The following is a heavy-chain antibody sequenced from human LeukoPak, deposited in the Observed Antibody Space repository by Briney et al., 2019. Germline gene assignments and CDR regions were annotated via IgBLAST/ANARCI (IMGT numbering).Heavy chain of an antibody. Sequence: GESLKISCKGSGYSFTSYWIGWVRQMPGKGLEWMGIIYPGDSDTRYSPSFQGQVTISADKSISTAYLQWSSLKASDTAMYYCARLSGYSGYDYLYYYYGMDVWGQGTTVTVS. V-gene: IGHV5-51*01. J-gene: IGHJ6*02. D-gene: IGHD5-12*01. CDR2: IYPGDSDT. CDR1: GYSFTSYW. CDR3: ARLSGYSGYDYLYYYYGMDV.